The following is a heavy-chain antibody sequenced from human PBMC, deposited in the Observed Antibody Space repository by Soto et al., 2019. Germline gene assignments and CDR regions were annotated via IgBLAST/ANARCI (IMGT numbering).Heavy chain of an antibody. J-gene: IGHJ6*03. CDR1: GGSISSYY. CDR2: IYYSGST. CDR3: ARDRRYCSSTSCYSYYYMDV. Sequence: SETLSLTCTVSGGSISSYYWSWIRQPPGKGLEWIGYIYYSGSTNYNPSLKSRVTISVDTSKNQFSLKLSSVTAADTAVYYCARDRRYCSSTSCYSYYYMDVWGKGTTVTVSS. V-gene: IGHV4-59*01. D-gene: IGHD2-2*01.